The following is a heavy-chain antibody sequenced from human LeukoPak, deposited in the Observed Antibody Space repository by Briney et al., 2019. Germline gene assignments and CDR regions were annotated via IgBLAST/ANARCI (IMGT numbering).Heavy chain of an antibody. D-gene: IGHD3-10*01. CDR1: GFTFSTYE. J-gene: IGHJ4*02. V-gene: IGHV3-48*03. CDR3: ARDSSYYGSGSFSD. Sequence: GGSLRLSCAASGFTFSTYEMNWVRQAPGKGLEWVSYISSSGSTIYYADSVKGRFTIPRDNAKNSLYLRMNSLRAEDTAVYYCARDSSYYGSGSFSDWGQGTLVTVSS. CDR2: ISSSGSTI.